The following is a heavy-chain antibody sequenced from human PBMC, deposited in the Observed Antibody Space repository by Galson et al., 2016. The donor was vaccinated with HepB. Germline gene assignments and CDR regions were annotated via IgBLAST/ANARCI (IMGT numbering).Heavy chain of an antibody. CDR3: AWGWSPMR. J-gene: IGHJ4*02. CDR1: GFSFSASW. D-gene: IGHD1-26*01. V-gene: IGHV3-7*04. CDR2: IKQDGTVT. Sequence: SLRLSCAASGFSFSASWMSWVRQAPGGGLECAANIKQDGTVTNYVDSVKGRFTISRDNARSSLHLQMDSLRADDSAVYYCAWGWSPMRWGQGTLVTVSS.